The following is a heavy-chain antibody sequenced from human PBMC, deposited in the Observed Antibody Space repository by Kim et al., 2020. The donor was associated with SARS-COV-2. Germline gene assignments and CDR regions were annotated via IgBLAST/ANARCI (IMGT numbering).Heavy chain of an antibody. Sequence: STYHAASVEGRFTISRDNSKNTLYLQMNGVRAEDTAVYYCTRDKGGSYNYWGQGTLVTVSS. D-gene: IGHD1-26*01. CDR2: ST. CDR3: TRDKGGSYNY. V-gene: IGHV3-53*01. J-gene: IGHJ4*02.